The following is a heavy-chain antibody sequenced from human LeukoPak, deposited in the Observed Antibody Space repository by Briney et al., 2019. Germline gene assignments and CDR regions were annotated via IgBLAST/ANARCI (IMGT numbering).Heavy chain of an antibody. J-gene: IGHJ4*02. D-gene: IGHD6-13*01. Sequence: SETLSLTCTVSGGSISSGSYYWGWIRQPPGKGLEWIGSIYYSGSTYYNPSLKSRVTISVDTSKNQFSLKLSSVTAADTAVYYCARHSSSWKPQGGSNFDYWGQGTLVTVSS. V-gene: IGHV4-39*01. CDR3: ARHSSSWKPQGGSNFDY. CDR2: IYYSGST. CDR1: GGSISSGSYY.